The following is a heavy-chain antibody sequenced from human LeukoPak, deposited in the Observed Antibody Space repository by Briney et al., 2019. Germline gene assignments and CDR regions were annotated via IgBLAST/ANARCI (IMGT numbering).Heavy chain of an antibody. V-gene: IGHV3-53*01. Sequence: PGGSVRLSCAASGFTVSGNYMSWVRQAPGKGLEWVSVIYSGGSTYYADSVKGRFTISRDNSKNTLYLQMNSLRAEDTAVYYCARSYSGSYSRAFDIWGQGTMVTVSS. J-gene: IGHJ3*02. CDR2: IYSGGST. CDR3: ARSYSGSYSRAFDI. D-gene: IGHD1-26*01. CDR1: GFTVSGNY.